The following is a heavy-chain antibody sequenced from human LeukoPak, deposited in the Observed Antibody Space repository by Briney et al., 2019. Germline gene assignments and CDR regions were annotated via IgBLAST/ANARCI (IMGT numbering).Heavy chain of an antibody. V-gene: IGHV3-21*04. D-gene: IGHD3-3*01. CDR2: ISSSSSYI. Sequence: GGSLRLSCAASGFTFSSYSMNWVRQAPGKGLEWVSSISSSSSYIYYADSVKGRFTISRDNSKNTLYLQMNSLRAEDTAVYYCAKESASDYDFWSGYPFGGYWGQGTPVTVSS. CDR1: GFTFSSYS. CDR3: AKESASDYDFWSGYPFGGY. J-gene: IGHJ4*02.